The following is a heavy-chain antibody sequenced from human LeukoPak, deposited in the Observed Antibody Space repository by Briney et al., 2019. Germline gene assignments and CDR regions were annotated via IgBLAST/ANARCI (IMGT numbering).Heavy chain of an antibody. J-gene: IGHJ5*02. Sequence: GGSVRVSCKASGYTFTSYAMHWVRQAPGQRLEWMGGINAGNGNTKYSQKFQGRVTITRDTSASTAYMELSSLRSEDTAVYYCARDQDIVVVVAATRGGFDPWGQGTLVTVSS. D-gene: IGHD2-15*01. CDR2: INAGNGNT. CDR1: GYTFTSYA. V-gene: IGHV1-3*01. CDR3: ARDQDIVVVVAATRGGFDP.